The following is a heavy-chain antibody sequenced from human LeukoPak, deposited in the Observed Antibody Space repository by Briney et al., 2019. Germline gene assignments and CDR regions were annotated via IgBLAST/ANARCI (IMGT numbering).Heavy chain of an antibody. CDR1: GGSISSGSYY. CDR3: ARETETYYDILTGYSATDY. Sequence: RPSQTLSLTCTVSGGSISSGSYYWSWIRQPAGKGLEWIGRIDTSGSTNYNPSLKSRVTISVDTSKNQFSLKLSSVTAADTAVYYCARETETYYDILTGYSATDYWGQGTLVTVSS. CDR2: IDTSGST. D-gene: IGHD3-9*01. J-gene: IGHJ4*02. V-gene: IGHV4-61*02.